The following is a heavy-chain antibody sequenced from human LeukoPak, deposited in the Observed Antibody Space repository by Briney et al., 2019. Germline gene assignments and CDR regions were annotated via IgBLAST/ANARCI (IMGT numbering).Heavy chain of an antibody. CDR1: GGSFSGYY. CDR3: AAERDCTGGSCYVDY. Sequence: SETLSLTCAVYGGSFSGYYWSWIRQYPGKGLEWIGYIYYSGSTYYNPSLKSRLTISIDTSKNQFSLKLTSVTAADTAVYYCAAERDCTGGSCYVDYWGQGTLVTVSS. J-gene: IGHJ4*02. V-gene: IGHV4-31*11. CDR2: IYYSGST. D-gene: IGHD2-15*01.